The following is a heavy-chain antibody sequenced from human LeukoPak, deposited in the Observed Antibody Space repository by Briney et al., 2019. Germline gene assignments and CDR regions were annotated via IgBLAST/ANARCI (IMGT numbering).Heavy chain of an antibody. CDR3: ASHGGL. CDR2: ISYEGGTK. J-gene: IGHJ4*02. D-gene: IGHD5-12*01. CDR1: GFTFSSYG. Sequence: HPGRSLRLSCAASGFTFSSYGMHWVRQAPGKGLEWVAVISYEGGTKYYADSVTGRFTISRDNSMNTLYLQMNSLRVEDTALYYCASHGGLWGQGTLVTVSS. V-gene: IGHV3-30*03.